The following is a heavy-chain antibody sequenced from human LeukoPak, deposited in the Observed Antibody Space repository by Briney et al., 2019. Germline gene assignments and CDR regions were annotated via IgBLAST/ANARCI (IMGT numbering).Heavy chain of an antibody. Sequence: TTSETLSLTCTVSGGSVTSDYWSWIRQPPGKGLEWIGYMYYSGSTNYNPSLKSRVTISGDTSRNQFSLKLNSVTAADTAVYYCARRYCSSTSCPIDYWGQGTLVTVSS. CDR1: GGSVTSDY. D-gene: IGHD2-2*01. CDR2: MYYSGST. V-gene: IGHV4-59*08. CDR3: ARRYCSSTSCPIDY. J-gene: IGHJ4*02.